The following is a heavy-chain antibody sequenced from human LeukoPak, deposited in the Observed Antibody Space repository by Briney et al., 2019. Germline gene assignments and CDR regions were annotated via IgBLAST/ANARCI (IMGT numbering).Heavy chain of an antibody. CDR3: ARGKRITIFGVVIVFAFDI. D-gene: IGHD3-3*01. Sequence: SETLSLTCNVSGGSIRGYYWSWIRQPPGKGLEWIGYIYSSGSTNYSPSLKSRVTMSVDTSKNQFSLKVSSVTAADTAVYYCARGKRITIFGVVIVFAFDIWGQGTMVTVSS. CDR1: GGSIRGYY. J-gene: IGHJ3*02. V-gene: IGHV4-59*01. CDR2: IYSSGST.